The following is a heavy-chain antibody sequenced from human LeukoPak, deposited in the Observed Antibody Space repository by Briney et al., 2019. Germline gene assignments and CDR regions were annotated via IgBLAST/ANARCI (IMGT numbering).Heavy chain of an antibody. CDR1: GFTFDDYT. D-gene: IGHD3-9*01. CDR2: ISWDGGST. J-gene: IGHJ4*02. CDR3: ARSMLVYYDILTGYDY. V-gene: IGHV3-43*01. Sequence: GGSLRLSCAASGFTFDDYTMHWVRQAPGKGLEWVSLISWDGGSTYYADSVKGRFTISRDNSKNSLYLQMNSLRTEDTAVYYCARSMLVYYDILTGYDYWGQGTLVTVSS.